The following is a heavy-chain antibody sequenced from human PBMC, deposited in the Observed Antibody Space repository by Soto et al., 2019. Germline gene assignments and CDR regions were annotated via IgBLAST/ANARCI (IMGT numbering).Heavy chain of an antibody. CDR3: ARDKAGRRFGELLGGMDV. J-gene: IGHJ6*02. CDR1: GGTFSSNA. V-gene: IGHV1-69*13. Sequence: ASVKVSCKASGGTFSSNAVSWVRQAPGQGLEWMGGIIPIFGTANYAQKFQGRVTITADESTSTAYMELSSLRSEDTAVYYCARDKAGRRFGELLGGMDVWGQGTTVTVSS. D-gene: IGHD3-10*01. CDR2: IIPIFGTA.